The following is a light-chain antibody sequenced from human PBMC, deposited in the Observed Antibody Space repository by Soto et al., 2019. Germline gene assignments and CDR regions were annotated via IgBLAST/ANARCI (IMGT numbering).Light chain of an antibody. CDR3: QQRSNWPLLT. Sequence: EIVLTQSPATLSLSPGERATLSCRPSKSVRSYLAWYQQKPGQAPRLLIYDASNRATGIPARFSGSGSGTDFTLTISSLEPEDFAVYYCQQRSNWPLLTFGGGTKVEIK. CDR2: DAS. V-gene: IGKV3-11*01. J-gene: IGKJ4*01. CDR1: KSVRSY.